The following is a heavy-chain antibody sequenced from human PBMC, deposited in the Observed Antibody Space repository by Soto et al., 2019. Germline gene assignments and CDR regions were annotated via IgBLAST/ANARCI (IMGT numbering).Heavy chain of an antibody. D-gene: IGHD3-22*01. CDR1: GYSFTTYW. CDR2: IDPADSFT. CDR3: ARHLHDSSNYLDALNI. J-gene: IGHJ3*02. Sequence: GASLKISCNVSGYSFTTYWISWVRQMPGKGLEWMGRIDPADSFTNYSPSFQGHVTISVDKSINTAYLQWSSLKASDTAMYYCARHLHDSSNYLDALNIWGQGTMVTVSS. V-gene: IGHV5-10-1*01.